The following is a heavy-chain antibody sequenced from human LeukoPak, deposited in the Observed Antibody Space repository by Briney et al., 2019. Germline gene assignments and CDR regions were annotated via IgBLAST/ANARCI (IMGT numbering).Heavy chain of an antibody. V-gene: IGHV4-34*01. CDR1: GGSFSGYY. Sequence: SETLSLTCAVHGGSFSGYYWSWIRQPPGKGLEWIGEINHSGSTNYNPSLKSRVTISVDTSKNQFSLKLSSVTAADTAVYYCARPGRYSYGRPFDYWGQGTLVTVSS. CDR2: INHSGST. J-gene: IGHJ4*02. CDR3: ARPGRYSYGRPFDY. D-gene: IGHD5-18*01.